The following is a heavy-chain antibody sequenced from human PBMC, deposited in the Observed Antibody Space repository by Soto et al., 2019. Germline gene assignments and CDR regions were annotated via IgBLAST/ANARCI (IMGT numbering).Heavy chain of an antibody. D-gene: IGHD2-2*01. CDR3: ARQEVVVPAAMSDYYYGMDV. CDR2: IDPSDSYT. J-gene: IGHJ6*02. V-gene: IGHV5-10-1*01. CDR1: GYSFTSYW. Sequence: GESLKISCKGSGYSFTSYWISWVRQMPGKGLEWMGRIDPSDSYTNYSPSFQGHVTISADKSISTAYLQWSGLKASDTAMYYCARQEVVVPAAMSDYYYGMDVWGQGTTVTVSS.